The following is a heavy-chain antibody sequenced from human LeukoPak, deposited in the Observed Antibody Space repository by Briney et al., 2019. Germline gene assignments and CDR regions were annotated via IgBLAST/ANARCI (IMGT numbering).Heavy chain of an antibody. CDR3: AKGIAVAGTELAD. V-gene: IGHV3-30*02. Sequence: GGSLRLSCAASGFTFSSYAMHWVRQAPGKGLEWVSFIRYDGSIKYYADSVEGRFTISRDNSKNTLYLQMNSLRAEDTAVYYCAKGIAVAGTELADWGQGTLVTVSS. CDR2: IRYDGSIK. D-gene: IGHD6-19*01. J-gene: IGHJ4*02. CDR1: GFTFSSYA.